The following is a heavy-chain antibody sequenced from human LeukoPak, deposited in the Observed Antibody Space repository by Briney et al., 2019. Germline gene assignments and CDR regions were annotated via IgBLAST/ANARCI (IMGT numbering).Heavy chain of an antibody. Sequence: GASVKVSCKASGYTFTSYYMHWVRQAPGQGLEWMGIINPSGGSTSYAQKCQGRVTMTRDTSTSTVYLALSSLRSEDTAVYYCARDLGNWNDRWGQGTLVTVSS. CDR2: INPSGGST. J-gene: IGHJ5*02. CDR1: GYTFTSYY. V-gene: IGHV1-46*01. CDR3: ARDLGNWNDR.